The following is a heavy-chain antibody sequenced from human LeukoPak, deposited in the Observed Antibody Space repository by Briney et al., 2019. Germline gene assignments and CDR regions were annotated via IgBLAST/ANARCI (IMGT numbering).Heavy chain of an antibody. CDR2: INAGNGNT. CDR3: AGGYYDILTGLRLFDY. J-gene: IGHJ4*02. D-gene: IGHD3-9*01. Sequence: GASVKVSCKASGYTFTSYAMHWVRQAPGQRLEWMGWINAGNGNTKYSQEFQGRVTITRDTSASTAYMELSSLRSEDMAVYYCAGGYYDILTGLRLFDYWGQGTLVTVSS. CDR1: GYTFTSYA. V-gene: IGHV1-3*03.